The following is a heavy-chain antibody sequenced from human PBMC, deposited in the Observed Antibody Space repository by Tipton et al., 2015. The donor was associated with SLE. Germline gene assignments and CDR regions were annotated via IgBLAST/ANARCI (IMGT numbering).Heavy chain of an antibody. V-gene: IGHV4-59*11. CDR1: GGSISSRY. D-gene: IGHD6-13*01. J-gene: IGHJ4*02. Sequence: TLSLTCTVSGGSISSRYWSWIRQPPGKGLEWIGYIFNSGSTNYNPSLKSRVTISVDTSKNQFSLRLKSVTAADTAVYYCARAGSSSWSGGRVWYFDYWGQGTLVTVSS. CDR3: ARAGSSSWSGGRVWYFDY. CDR2: IFNSGST.